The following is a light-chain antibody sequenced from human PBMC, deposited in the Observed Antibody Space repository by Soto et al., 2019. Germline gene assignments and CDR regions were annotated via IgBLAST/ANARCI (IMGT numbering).Light chain of an antibody. V-gene: IGKV3-20*01. Sequence: EIVLTQSPGTLSLSPGERATLSCRASQSVSGSYLAWYQQKPGQAPRLLIYGASSRATGIPGRFSGRGSGTDFTLTINRLEPEDFAVYYCQQYGGSMETFGQGTKVDIK. CDR1: QSVSGSY. J-gene: IGKJ1*01. CDR2: GAS. CDR3: QQYGGSMET.